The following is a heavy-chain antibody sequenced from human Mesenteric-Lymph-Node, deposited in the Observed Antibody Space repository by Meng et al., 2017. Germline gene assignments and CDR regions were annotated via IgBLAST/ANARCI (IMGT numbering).Heavy chain of an antibody. CDR2: IYNSGST. J-gene: IGHJ2*01. Sequence: GQLQGSGPGLVKPSQTLSLTCTVSGGSISSSNYYWSWIRQPPGKGLEWSGHIYNSGSTYYNPSLKSRITISVGTSKNQFSLKLSSVTAADTAVYYCARGQKGYFDLWGRGTLVTVSS. V-gene: IGHV4-30-4*01. CDR1: GGSISSSNYY. CDR3: ARGQKGYFDL.